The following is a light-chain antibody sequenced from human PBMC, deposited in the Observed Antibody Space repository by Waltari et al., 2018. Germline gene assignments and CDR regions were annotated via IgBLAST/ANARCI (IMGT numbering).Light chain of an antibody. CDR3: QQYNNWRT. J-gene: IGKJ2*01. CDR1: QSIARN. CDR2: GAT. Sequence: EALMTQSPPTLSVSPGERATLSCSASQSIARNLAWHQQKPGQAPRPLIYGATTRATDVPDRCSGSGSGTEFTLTISSLQSEDFAVYYCQQYNNWRTFGQGTKLEIK. V-gene: IGKV3-15*01.